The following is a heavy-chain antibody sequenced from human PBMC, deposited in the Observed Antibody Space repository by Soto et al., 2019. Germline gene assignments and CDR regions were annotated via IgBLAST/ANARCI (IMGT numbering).Heavy chain of an antibody. CDR1: GFTFSSYS. CDR2: ISSSSSYI. CDR3: ARVAAGTRNGRDY. Sequence: PGGSLRLSCAASGFTFSSYSMNWVRQAPGKGLEWVSSISSSSSYIYYADSVKGRFTISRDNAKNSLYLQMNSLRAEDTAVYYCARVAAGTRNGRDYWGQGTLVTV. D-gene: IGHD1-1*01. V-gene: IGHV3-21*01. J-gene: IGHJ4*02.